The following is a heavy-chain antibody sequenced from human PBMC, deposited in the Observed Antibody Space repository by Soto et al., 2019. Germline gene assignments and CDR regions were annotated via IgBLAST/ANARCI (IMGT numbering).Heavy chain of an antibody. V-gene: IGHV4-59*01. J-gene: IGHJ4*02. Sequence: SETLSLTCTVSGGSLSSYYWNWIRQPPGKGLEWIGYIYYSGSTNYNSSLKSRVTISVDTSKNQFSLKLSSVTAADTAVYYCARTHSGYEYYFDYWGQGTLVTVSS. CDR3: ARTHSGYEYYFDY. CDR1: GGSLSSYY. D-gene: IGHD5-12*01. CDR2: IYYSGST.